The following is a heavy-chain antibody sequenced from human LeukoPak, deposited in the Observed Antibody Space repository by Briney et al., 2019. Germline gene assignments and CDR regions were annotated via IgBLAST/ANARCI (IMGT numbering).Heavy chain of an antibody. CDR2: IYSDDST. V-gene: IGHV3-53*01. Sequence: GGSLRLSCAASGFTVSGYYMSWVRQAPGKGLEWVSTIYSDDSTYYADSVKGRFIISRDNSKNTLYLQMYTLRAEDTAVYFCVGGEWLRSGLGYWGQGTLVTVSS. CDR3: VGGEWLRSGLGY. J-gene: IGHJ4*02. CDR1: GFTVSGYY. D-gene: IGHD5-12*01.